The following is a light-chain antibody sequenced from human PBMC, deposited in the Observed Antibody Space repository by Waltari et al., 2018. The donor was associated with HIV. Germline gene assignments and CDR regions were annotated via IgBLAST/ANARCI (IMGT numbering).Light chain of an antibody. V-gene: IGLV3-25*03. CDR1: ALPKQY. J-gene: IGLJ2*01. CDR2: KDT. Sequence: SYDLTQPPSVSVSPGQTARITCSGDALPKQYAYWYQQKSGQAPRLIIFKDTERPAGIPERFSGSTSVTTVSLAIRGVQAEDEAACHCHSADSSVTHVVFGGGTKFTV. CDR3: HSADSSVTHVV.